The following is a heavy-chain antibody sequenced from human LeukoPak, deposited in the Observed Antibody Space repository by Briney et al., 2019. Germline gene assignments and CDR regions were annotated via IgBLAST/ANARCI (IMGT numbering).Heavy chain of an antibody. CDR2: ISYDGSNK. D-gene: IGHD5/OR15-5a*01. CDR3: SSSVYAFRSRPDC. CDR1: GFTFSNYA. Sequence: PGGSLRLSCGASGFTFSNYAIHWVRQAPGKGLEWVAAISYDGSNKYYTDSVKGRFTISRDNSKNTGFLQMNSLRVEDTAVYYCSSSVYAFRSRPDCWGQGTLVTVSS. V-gene: IGHV3-30-3*01. J-gene: IGHJ4*02.